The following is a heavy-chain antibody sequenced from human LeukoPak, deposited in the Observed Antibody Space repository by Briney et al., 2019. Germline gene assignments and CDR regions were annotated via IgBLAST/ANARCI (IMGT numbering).Heavy chain of an antibody. CDR2: ISSSSSYI. D-gene: IGHD6-6*01. V-gene: IGHV3-21*01. J-gene: IGHJ5*02. CDR3: ARDGIAARLPGWFDP. Sequence: GGSLRLSCAASGFTFSSYSMNWVRQAPGKGLEWVSSISSSSSYIYYADSVKGRFTISRGNAKNSLYLQMNSLRAEDTAVYYCARDGIAARLPGWFDPWGQGTLVTVSS. CDR1: GFTFSSYS.